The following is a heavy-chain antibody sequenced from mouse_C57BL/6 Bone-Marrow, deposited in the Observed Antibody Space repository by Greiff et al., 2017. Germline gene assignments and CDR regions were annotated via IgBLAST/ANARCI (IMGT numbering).Heavy chain of an antibody. CDR1: GFTFSSYT. D-gene: IGHD2-3*01. CDR3: ARLGWLLRAPWFAY. J-gene: IGHJ3*01. Sequence: DVKLVESGGGLVKPGGSLKLSCAASGFTFSSYTMSWVRQTPEKRLEWVATISGGGGNTYYPDSLKGRYTITRDNAKNTLYLQMSSLRSEDTALYYCARLGWLLRAPWFAYWGQGTLVTVSA. V-gene: IGHV5-9*01. CDR2: ISGGGGNT.